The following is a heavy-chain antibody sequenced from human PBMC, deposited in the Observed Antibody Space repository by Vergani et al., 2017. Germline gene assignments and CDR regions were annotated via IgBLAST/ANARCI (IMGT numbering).Heavy chain of an antibody. CDR3: ARQEEYSSGWYGFDY. CDR1: GGSISRYY. Sequence: QVQLQESGPGLVKPSETLSLTCTVSGGSISRYYWSWIRQPPGTGLELIGYIYYSVCTNYNPSLKSRVTISVDTSMNQFSLKLSSVTAADTAVYYCARQEEYSSGWYGFDYWGQGTLVTVSS. V-gene: IGHV4-59*08. J-gene: IGHJ4*02. D-gene: IGHD6-19*01. CDR2: IYYSVCT.